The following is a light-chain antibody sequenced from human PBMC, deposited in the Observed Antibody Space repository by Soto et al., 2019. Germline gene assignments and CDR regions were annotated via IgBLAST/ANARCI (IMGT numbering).Light chain of an antibody. CDR2: SNN. V-gene: IGLV1-44*01. CDR1: SSNIGSNT. Sequence: HFMLTQPPSASGTPGQRVTISCSGSSSNIGSNTVAWYQQLPQTAPKLLVHSNNERPSGVPDRFSGAKSGTSASLVISGLQSDDEADFYCAAWDDSLSGTVFGGGTKLTVL. CDR3: AAWDDSLSGTV. J-gene: IGLJ3*02.